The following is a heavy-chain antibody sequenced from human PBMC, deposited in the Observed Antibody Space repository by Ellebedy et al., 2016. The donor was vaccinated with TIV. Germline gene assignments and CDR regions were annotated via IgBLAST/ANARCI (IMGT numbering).Heavy chain of an antibody. CDR1: GGSISSSNW. J-gene: IGHJ4*02. D-gene: IGHD2-8*01. CDR3: ASGVHQTVYYFDY. V-gene: IGHV4-4*02. Sequence: SETLSLTXAVSGGSISSSNWWSWVRQPPGKGLEWIGEIYHSGSTNYNPSLKSRVTISVDKSKNQFSLKLSSVTAADTAVYYCASGVHQTVYYFDYWGQGTLVTVSS. CDR2: IYHSGST.